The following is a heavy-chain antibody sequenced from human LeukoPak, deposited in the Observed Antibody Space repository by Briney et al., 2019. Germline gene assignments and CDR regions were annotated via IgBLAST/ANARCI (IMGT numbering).Heavy chain of an antibody. D-gene: IGHD3-16*02. Sequence: GGSLRLSCAASGFSFSSYGMHWVRQAPGKGLEWVAVISYDGDNKYYADSVNGRFTISRDNSKNTLSLQMDSLRAEDTAVYYCAKDIPVWGSYRYPCLDYWGQGTLVTVSS. CDR1: GFSFSSYG. J-gene: IGHJ4*02. CDR2: ISYDGDNK. V-gene: IGHV3-30*18. CDR3: AKDIPVWGSYRYPCLDY.